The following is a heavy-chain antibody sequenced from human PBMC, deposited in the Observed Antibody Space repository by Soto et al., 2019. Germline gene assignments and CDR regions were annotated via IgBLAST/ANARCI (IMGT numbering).Heavy chain of an antibody. Sequence: EVQLVESGGGLVQLGGSLRLSCTASGFTFSSYAMHWVRQAPGKGLECVSAISPNGGSTHYGASVKGRFTISRDNSKNTMYLQMGSLRSEDMAVYYCARRGPGTTEGARNYWYFDLWGRGTLVTVSS. CDR3: ARRGPGTTEGARNYWYFDL. CDR2: ISPNGGST. CDR1: GFTFSSYA. D-gene: IGHD1-1*01. J-gene: IGHJ2*01. V-gene: IGHV3-64*07.